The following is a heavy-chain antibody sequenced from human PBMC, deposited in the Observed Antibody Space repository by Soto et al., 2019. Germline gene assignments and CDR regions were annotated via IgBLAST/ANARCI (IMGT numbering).Heavy chain of an antibody. CDR1: GYTFTGYY. V-gene: IGHV1-2*02. CDR3: GREARGRGWSEYCFDS. CDR2: INPNSGGT. D-gene: IGHD6-19*01. J-gene: IGHJ4*02. Sequence: QVQLVQSGAEVKKPGASVKVSCKASGYTFTGYYMHWVRQAPGQGLEWMGWINPNSGGTNYAQKFEGGGTMTGDTSIATAYRGRGGLGSDDTAVYFWGREARGRGWSEYCFDSGGQGTLVPVSS.